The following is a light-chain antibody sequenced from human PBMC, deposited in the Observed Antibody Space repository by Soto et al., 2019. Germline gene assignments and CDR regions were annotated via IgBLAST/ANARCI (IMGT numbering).Light chain of an antibody. V-gene: IGLV3-1*01. Sequence: SYELTQPPSVSVSPGQTASITCSGDKLGDKYACWYQQKPGQSPVLVFYQDSKRPSGIPERFSGSNSGNTATLTISGTQAMDEADYYCQAWDSSTAHYVFGTGTKLTVL. CDR2: QDS. J-gene: IGLJ1*01. CDR1: KLGDKY. CDR3: QAWDSSTAHYV.